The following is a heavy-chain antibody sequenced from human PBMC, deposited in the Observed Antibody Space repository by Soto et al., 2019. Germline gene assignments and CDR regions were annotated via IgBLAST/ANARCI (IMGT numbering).Heavy chain of an antibody. D-gene: IGHD3-10*01. Sequence: QVQLVQSGAEVKKPGSSVKVSCKASGGTFSSYTISWVGQAPGQGLEWMGRIIPILGIANYAQKFQGRVTITADKSTSTAYMELSSLRSEDTAVYYCGSGLYYYYYMDVWGKGTTVTVSS. V-gene: IGHV1-69*02. CDR1: GGTFSSYT. CDR2: IIPILGIA. CDR3: GSGLYYYYYMDV. J-gene: IGHJ6*03.